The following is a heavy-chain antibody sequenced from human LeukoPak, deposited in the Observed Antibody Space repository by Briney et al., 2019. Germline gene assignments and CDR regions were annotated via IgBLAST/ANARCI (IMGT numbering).Heavy chain of an antibody. CDR3: ATGLSYGYDY. CDR1: GLTFSDFW. J-gene: IGHJ4*02. Sequence: GGSLRLSCAASGLTFSDFWMPWVRQPPGKGLVWVALVKGDGRTTIYADSVKGRFTISRDNAKNTLYLQMNSLRADDSGVYYCATGLSYGYDYWGQGVLVTVSS. CDR2: VKGDGRTT. V-gene: IGHV3-74*01. D-gene: IGHD5-18*01.